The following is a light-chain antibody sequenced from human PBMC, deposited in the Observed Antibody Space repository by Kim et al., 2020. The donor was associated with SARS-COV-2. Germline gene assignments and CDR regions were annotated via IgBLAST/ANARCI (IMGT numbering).Light chain of an antibody. CDR2: DVS. J-gene: IGLJ3*02. Sequence: GQSITISCTGNSSDVGGYNDVSWYQKHPGKAPKLMIYDVSNRPAGVSNRFSGSKAGNTASLTISGLQAEDEADYYCSSYTSSSTWVFGGGTQLTVL. V-gene: IGLV2-14*03. CDR1: SSDVGGYND. CDR3: SSYTSSSTWV.